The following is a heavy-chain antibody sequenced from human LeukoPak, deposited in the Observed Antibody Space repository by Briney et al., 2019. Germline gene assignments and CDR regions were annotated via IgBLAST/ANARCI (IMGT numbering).Heavy chain of an antibody. D-gene: IGHD3-3*01. CDR2: IYPGDSNT. V-gene: IGHV5-51*01. CDR1: GYSFTSYW. J-gene: IGHJ4*02. Sequence: GESLKISCKGPGYSFTSYWIGWVRQMPGKGLEWMVIIYPGDSNTRYSPSFQGQVTISADKSISTAYLQWSSLKASDTAVYYCARRWSGEFSLDYWGQGTLVTVSS. CDR3: ARRWSGEFSLDY.